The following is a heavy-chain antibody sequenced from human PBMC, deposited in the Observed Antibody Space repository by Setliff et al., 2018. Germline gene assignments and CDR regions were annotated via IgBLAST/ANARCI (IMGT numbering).Heavy chain of an antibody. V-gene: IGHV4-39*07. Sequence: SETLSLTCTVSGGSISSGSYYWSWIRQPPGKGLEWIGCVYYSGNTYYSPSLKSRVTMFVDTSKNQFSLMLYSVTAADTAIYYCARYDSSGYSENYYFDYWGQGTLVTVS. J-gene: IGHJ4*02. CDR2: VYYSGNT. CDR1: GGSISSGSYY. CDR3: ARYDSSGYSENYYFDY. D-gene: IGHD3-22*01.